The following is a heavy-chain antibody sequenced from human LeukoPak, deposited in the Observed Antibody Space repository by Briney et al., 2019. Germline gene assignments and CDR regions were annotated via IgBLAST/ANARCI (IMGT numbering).Heavy chain of an antibody. D-gene: IGHD3-16*02. CDR1: GFTLHDYN. V-gene: IGHV3-43*01. CDR2: ITWDDGST. Sequence: GGSLRLSCAASGFTLHDYNMHWVRQAPGKGLEWVSQITWDDGSTYYADSVKGRFTISRDNSKNTLYLQMNSLRAEDTAVYYCAKDEYDYVWGSYRYTDYFDYWGQGTLVTVSS. CDR3: AKDEYDYVWGSYRYTDYFDY. J-gene: IGHJ4*02.